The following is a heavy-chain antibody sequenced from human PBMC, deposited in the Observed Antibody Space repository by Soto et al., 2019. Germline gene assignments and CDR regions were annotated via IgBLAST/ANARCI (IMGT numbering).Heavy chain of an antibody. CDR3: ARGGPDRWFDP. J-gene: IGHJ5*02. Sequence: QVQLVQSGAEVKKPGSSVKVSCKASGGTFSSYTISWVRQAPGQGLEWMGRIIPILGIANYAQKFQGRVTITADKYTSTAYMELSSLRSEDTAVYYCARGGPDRWFDPWGQGTLVTVSS. CDR2: IIPILGIA. V-gene: IGHV1-69*02. D-gene: IGHD3-16*01. CDR1: GGTFSSYT.